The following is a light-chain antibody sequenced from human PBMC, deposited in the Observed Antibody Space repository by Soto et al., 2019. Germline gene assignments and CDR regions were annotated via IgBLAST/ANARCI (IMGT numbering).Light chain of an antibody. V-gene: IGKV1-6*01. CDR1: QGVSSH. CDR3: LQDYNHPRT. Sequence: ASQLAQLRSSRSASVGDRVTITCRASQGVSSHLAWHQQKPGKAPKLLIYAASSLQSGVPSRFSGSGSGTDFTLTISRLQPEDVATYYCLQDYNHPRTFGQGTKVEIK. CDR2: AAS. J-gene: IGKJ1*01.